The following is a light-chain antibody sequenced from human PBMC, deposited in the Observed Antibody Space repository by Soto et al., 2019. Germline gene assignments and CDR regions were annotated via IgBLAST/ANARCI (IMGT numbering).Light chain of an antibody. CDR3: GTWDSSLSAVV. CDR2: EDN. Sequence: QSVLTQPPSMSAAPGQTVTISCSGSSSNIGNNYVSWYQQLPGTAPKLLIYEDNKRPSGIPDRFSGSKSGTSATLGITGLQAGDEADYYRGTWDSSLSAVVFGGGTKLTVL. J-gene: IGLJ2*01. CDR1: SSNIGNNY. V-gene: IGLV1-51*02.